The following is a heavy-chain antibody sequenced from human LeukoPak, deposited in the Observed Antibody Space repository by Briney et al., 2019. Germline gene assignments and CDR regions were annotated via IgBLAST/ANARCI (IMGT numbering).Heavy chain of an antibody. D-gene: IGHD3-10*01. CDR1: GYTFTSYG. V-gene: IGHV1-18*04. Sequence: ASVRVSCKASGYTFTSYGISWVRQAPGQGLEWMGWISAYNGNTNYAQKLQGRVTMTTDTSTSTAYMELGSLRSDDTAVYYCARPRGFGELSTADWFDPWGQGTLVTVSS. J-gene: IGHJ5*02. CDR3: ARPRGFGELSTADWFDP. CDR2: ISAYNGNT.